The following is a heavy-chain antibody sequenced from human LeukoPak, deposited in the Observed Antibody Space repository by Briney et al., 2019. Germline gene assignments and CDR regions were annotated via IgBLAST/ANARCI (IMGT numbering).Heavy chain of an antibody. D-gene: IGHD5-18*01. Sequence: GGSLRLSCAASGFTFSNYAMSWVRQAPGKGLEWVSSISSSSSYIYYADSVKGRFTISRDNAKNSLYLQMNSLRAEDTAVYYCARVPPRYGYDYYWGQGTLVTVSS. J-gene: IGHJ4*02. CDR3: ARVPPRYGYDYY. CDR1: GFTFSNYA. V-gene: IGHV3-21*01. CDR2: ISSSSSYI.